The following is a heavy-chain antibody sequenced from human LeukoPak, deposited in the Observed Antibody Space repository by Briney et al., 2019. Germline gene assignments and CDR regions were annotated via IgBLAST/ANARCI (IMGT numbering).Heavy chain of an antibody. D-gene: IGHD2-15*01. Sequence: GESLKISCKGYGYIFRNYWIGWVRQMPGKGLEWMGNIFPGDSGTKYSPSFQGQVTISADKSLSTAYLQWTSLRASDTAIYYCARHGLEGCSGGRCYTSFHYYGMDVWGQGTTVTVSS. CDR1: GYIFRNYW. CDR3: ARHGLEGCSGGRCYTSFHYYGMDV. V-gene: IGHV5-51*01. J-gene: IGHJ6*02. CDR2: IFPGDSGT.